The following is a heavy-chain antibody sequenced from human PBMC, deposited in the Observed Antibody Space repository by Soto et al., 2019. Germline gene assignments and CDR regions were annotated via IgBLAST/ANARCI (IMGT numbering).Heavy chain of an antibody. CDR3: ANIYGDYGDDYFDY. CDR2: ISYDGSNK. CDR1: GFTFSSYG. D-gene: IGHD4-17*01. J-gene: IGHJ4*02. Sequence: QVQLVESGGGVVQPGRSLRLSCASSGFTFSSYGMHWVRQAPGKGLEWVAVISYDGSNKYYADSVKGRFTMSRDNSKNTLYLQMNSLRAEDTAVYYCANIYGDYGDDYFDYWGQGTLVTVSS. V-gene: IGHV3-30*18.